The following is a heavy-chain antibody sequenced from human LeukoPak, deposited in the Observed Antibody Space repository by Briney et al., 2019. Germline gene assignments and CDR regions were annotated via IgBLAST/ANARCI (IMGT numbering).Heavy chain of an antibody. D-gene: IGHD3-10*01. Sequence: SETLSLTCTVSGGSISSYYWSWIRQPPGKGLEWIGYIYYSGSTNYNPSLKSRVTIPVDTYKTQFSLKLSSVTAADTAVYYCARDIGYYYGSYYFDYWGQGTLVTVSS. CDR2: IYYSGST. CDR1: GGSISSYY. J-gene: IGHJ4*02. CDR3: ARDIGYYYGSYYFDY. V-gene: IGHV4-59*01.